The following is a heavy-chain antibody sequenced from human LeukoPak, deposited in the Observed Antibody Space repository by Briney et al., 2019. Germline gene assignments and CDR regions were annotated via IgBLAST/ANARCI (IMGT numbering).Heavy chain of an antibody. CDR3: ARENGATIAGRSLDY. J-gene: IGHJ4*02. V-gene: IGHV4-4*07. D-gene: IGHD6-6*01. CDR1: GASITSHY. Sequence: SETLSLTCTVSGASITSHYWSWIRQPAGKGLEWIGRIQTSGRTSYDPSLNSRVTMSVDTSSNQFSLNLTSVTAADTAVYYCARENGATIAGRSLDYWGQGTLVTVSS. CDR2: IQTSGRT.